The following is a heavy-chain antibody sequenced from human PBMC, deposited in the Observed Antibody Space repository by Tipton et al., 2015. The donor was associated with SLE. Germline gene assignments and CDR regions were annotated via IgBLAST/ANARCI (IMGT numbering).Heavy chain of an antibody. Sequence: TLSLTCTVSGGSISSHSWSWIRQSPGKELEWIGYVYYGGNTKYNPSLKSRVTISMDTSKNQFSLKLTSMTAADTAVYYCAREHSLLMYGVVSYFDYWGQGALVTVSS. CDR1: GGSISSHS. J-gene: IGHJ4*02. V-gene: IGHV4-59*11. CDR2: VYYGGNT. D-gene: IGHD3-3*01. CDR3: AREHSLLMYGVVSYFDY.